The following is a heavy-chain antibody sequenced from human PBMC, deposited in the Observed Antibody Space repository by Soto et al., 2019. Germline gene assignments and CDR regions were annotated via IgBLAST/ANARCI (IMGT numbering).Heavy chain of an antibody. CDR1: GFTFDDYT. CDR3: AKDKSMSGWYSPNYYYYCMDV. V-gene: IGHV3-43*01. D-gene: IGHD6-19*01. Sequence: GGSLRLSCAASGFTFDDYTMHWVRQAPGKGLEWVSLISWDGGSTYYADSVKGRFTISRDNSKNSLYLQMNSLRTEDTALYYCAKDKSMSGWYSPNYYYYCMDVWCQGTSVTVSS. CDR2: ISWDGGST. J-gene: IGHJ6*02.